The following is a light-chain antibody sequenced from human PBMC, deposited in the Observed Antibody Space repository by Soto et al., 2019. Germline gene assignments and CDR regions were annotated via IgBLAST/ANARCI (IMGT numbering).Light chain of an antibody. CDR2: GAS. CDR1: QSIRSW. J-gene: IGKJ1*01. CDR3: QQYDNWPLWT. V-gene: IGKV1-5*01. Sequence: EIQMTQSPPTLSASVGDRVTFTCRASQSIRSWLAWYQQKPGKAPKLLIYGASSLESGVPSRFSGSGSGTEFTLTISSLQSEDFAVYYCQQYDNWPLWTFGQGTKVDIK.